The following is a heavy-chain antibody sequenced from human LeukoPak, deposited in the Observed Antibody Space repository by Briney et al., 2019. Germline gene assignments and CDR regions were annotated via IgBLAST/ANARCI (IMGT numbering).Heavy chain of an antibody. D-gene: IGHD4-17*01. Sequence: SETLSLTCTVSNGSISTYYWSWIRQPRGKGLEWIGDIYHSGTTIYNPTLKSRVTMSVDTSKNQFSLHLTSVTAADTAVYYCARDFARNSGDYGNDGFDIWGLGTMVTVSS. CDR2: IYHSGTT. J-gene: IGHJ3*02. CDR3: ARDFARNSGDYGNDGFDI. CDR1: NGSISTYY. V-gene: IGHV4-59*01.